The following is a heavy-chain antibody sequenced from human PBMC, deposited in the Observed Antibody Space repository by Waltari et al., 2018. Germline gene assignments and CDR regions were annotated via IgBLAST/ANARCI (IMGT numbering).Heavy chain of an antibody. J-gene: IGHJ4*02. D-gene: IGHD3-10*02. CDR1: SGTLSDYY. CDR3: TTMSRPSRVHRRYYFDF. Sequence: QVQLPQWGAGLLKPSETLSLTCGVYSGTLSDYYWTWIRQSPGKGLEWIGEISHLGRATYSPSLNSRVTISVDTSKNQFTLNLTSVTASDTAVYYCTTMSRPSRVHRRYYFDFWGQGTLVTVSS. V-gene: IGHV4-34*02. CDR2: ISHLGRA.